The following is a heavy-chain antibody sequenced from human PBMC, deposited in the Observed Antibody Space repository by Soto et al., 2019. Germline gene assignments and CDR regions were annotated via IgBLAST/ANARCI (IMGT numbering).Heavy chain of an antibody. CDR3: GRDGGGGYYDSSGYMGV. CDR1: GITVSTNY. Sequence: EVQLVETGGGLIQPGGSLRLSCAASGITVSTNYMSWVRQAPGKGLEWVSVIYSDGKTFYADSVKGRFTISRDNSQNTVSIQMNSLRAEDTAVYYWGRDGGGGYYDSSGYMGVWGQGTLVTVSS. V-gene: IGHV3-53*02. D-gene: IGHD3-22*01. J-gene: IGHJ4*02. CDR2: IYSDGKT.